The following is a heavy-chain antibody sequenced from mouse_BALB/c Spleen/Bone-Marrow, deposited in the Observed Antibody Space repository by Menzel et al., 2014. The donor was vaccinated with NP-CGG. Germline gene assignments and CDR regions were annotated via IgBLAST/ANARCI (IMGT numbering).Heavy chain of an antibody. CDR2: IYPGDGDT. CDR3: ARCDGYSYYFDY. D-gene: IGHD2-3*01. J-gene: IGHJ2*01. Sequence: VMLVESGADLVRPGSSVKISCKASGYAFXNYWMNWVKQRPGQGLEWIGQIYPGDGDTNYNGKFKGKATLTADKSSSTAYMQLSSLTSEDSAVYFCARCDGYSYYFDYWGQGTTLTVSS. CDR1: GYAFXNYW. V-gene: IGHV1-80*01.